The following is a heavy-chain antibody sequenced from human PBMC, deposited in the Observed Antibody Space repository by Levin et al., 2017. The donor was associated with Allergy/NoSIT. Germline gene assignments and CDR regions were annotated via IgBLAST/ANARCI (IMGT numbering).Heavy chain of an antibody. J-gene: IGHJ4*02. CDR1: GFTFSSYS. D-gene: IGHD1-26*01. V-gene: IGHV3-21*01. CDR3: ARGIVGATIPEDY. CDR2: ISSSSSYI. Sequence: GGSLRLSCAASGFTFSSYSMNWVRQAPGKGLEWVSSISSSSSYIYYADSVKGRFTISRDNAKNSLYLQMNSLRAEDTAVYYCARGIVGATIPEDYWGQGTLVTVSS.